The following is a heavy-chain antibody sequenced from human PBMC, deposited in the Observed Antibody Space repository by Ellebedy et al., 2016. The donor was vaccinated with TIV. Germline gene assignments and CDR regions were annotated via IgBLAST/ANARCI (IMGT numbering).Heavy chain of an antibody. J-gene: IGHJ4*02. Sequence: GESLKISCAASGFTFSNYWMAWVRQAPGKGLEWVANIRNDGGERFYVDSVKGRFTISRDNAKNLLYLQMNSLRTKDTAVYYCASPAFWSGYSSDYWGQGTLVTVSS. CDR3: ASPAFWSGYSSDY. CDR1: GFTFSNYW. CDR2: IRNDGGER. V-gene: IGHV3-7*03. D-gene: IGHD3-3*01.